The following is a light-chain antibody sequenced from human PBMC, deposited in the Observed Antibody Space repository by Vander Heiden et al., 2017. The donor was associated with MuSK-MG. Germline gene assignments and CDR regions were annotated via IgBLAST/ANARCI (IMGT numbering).Light chain of an antibody. V-gene: IGLV1-44*01. CDR2: SNN. J-gene: IGLJ1*01. CDR3: AAWDDSLNGGV. Sequence: QSFLTQPPSAAWTPGQRVTIACSGSSSNIGSNTVNWYQQLPGTAPKLLIYSNNQRPSGVPDRFSGSKSGTSASLAISGLQSEDEADYYCAAWDDSLNGGVFGTGTKVTVL. CDR1: SSNIGSNT.